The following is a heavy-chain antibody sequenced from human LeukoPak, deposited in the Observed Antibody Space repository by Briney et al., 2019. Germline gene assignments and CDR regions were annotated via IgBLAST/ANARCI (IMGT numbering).Heavy chain of an antibody. D-gene: IGHD3-22*01. CDR2: IKQDGSEK. V-gene: IGHV3-7*03. Sequence: PGGSLRLSCAASGFTFSSYWMSWVRQAPGKGLEWVANIKQDGSEKYYVDSVKGRFTISRDNAKNSLYLQMNSLRAEDTAVYYCAKALHYYDSSGYYPDFFDYWGQGTLVTVSS. CDR1: GFTFSSYW. J-gene: IGHJ4*02. CDR3: AKALHYYDSSGYYPDFFDY.